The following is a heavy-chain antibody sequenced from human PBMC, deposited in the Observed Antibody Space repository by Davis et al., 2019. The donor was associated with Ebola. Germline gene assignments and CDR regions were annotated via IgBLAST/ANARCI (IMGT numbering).Heavy chain of an antibody. CDR1: GGSISSYY. J-gene: IGHJ6*02. D-gene: IGHD1-1*01. V-gene: IGHV4-59*01. Sequence: SETLSLTCTVSGGSISSYYWSWIRQPPGKGLEWIGYIYYSGSTNYNPSLKSRVTISVDTSKNQFSLKLSSVTAADTAVYYCARGLEPGLYYYYGMDVWAKGPRSPSP. CDR3: ARGLEPGLYYYYGMDV. CDR2: IYYSGST.